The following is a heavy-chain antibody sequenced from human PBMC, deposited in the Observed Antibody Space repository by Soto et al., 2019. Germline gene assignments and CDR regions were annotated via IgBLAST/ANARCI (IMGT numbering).Heavy chain of an antibody. CDR3: ARGRPYFRPGVKVSPDDY. Sequence: GGSLRLSCAASGFTFSSYSMNWVRQAPGKGLEWVSSISSSSSYIYYADSGKGRFTISRDNAKNALYLQMNSLRAEDTAVYYCARGRPYFRPGVKVSPDDYWGQGTLVTVSS. D-gene: IGHD3-10*01. V-gene: IGHV3-21*01. J-gene: IGHJ4*02. CDR1: GFTFSSYS. CDR2: ISSSSSYI.